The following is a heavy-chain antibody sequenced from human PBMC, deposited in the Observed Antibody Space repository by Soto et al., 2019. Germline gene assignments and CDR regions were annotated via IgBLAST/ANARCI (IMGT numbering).Heavy chain of an antibody. D-gene: IGHD6-6*01. Sequence: ASVQVSCKASGYTFTSYAMHWVRQAPGQRLEWMGWINAGNGNTKYSQKFQGRVTITRDTSASTAYMELSGLRSEDTAVYYCARSRSHEYSSSWFDPWGQGTLVTVSS. J-gene: IGHJ5*02. CDR1: GYTFTSYA. CDR2: INAGNGNT. CDR3: ARSRSHEYSSSWFDP. V-gene: IGHV1-3*01.